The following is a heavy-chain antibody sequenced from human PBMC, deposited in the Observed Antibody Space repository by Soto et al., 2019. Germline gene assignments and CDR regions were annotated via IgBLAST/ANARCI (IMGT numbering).Heavy chain of an antibody. V-gene: IGHV4-38-2*02. D-gene: IGHD3-22*01. J-gene: IGHJ5*02. CDR1: GFSISSGYF. CDR2: IYHSGTT. Sequence: SETLSLTCAVSGFSISSGYFWGWIRQPPGKGPEWLGSIYHSGTTYYNPSVKGRVTIPVDTSKNQFSLKMSSVTAADTAVYYCARDSSGYYWFDPWGQGTLVTVSS. CDR3: ARDSSGYYWFDP.